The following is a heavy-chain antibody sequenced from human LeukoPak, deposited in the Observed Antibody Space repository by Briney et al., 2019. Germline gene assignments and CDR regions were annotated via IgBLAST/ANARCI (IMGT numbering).Heavy chain of an antibody. V-gene: IGHV3-23*01. CDR3: AKGRRAFGDSPDY. J-gene: IGHJ4*02. Sequence: GGSLRLSCAASGFTFSSYAMSWVRQAPGKGLEWVSAISGSGGSTYYADSVKGRFTISRDNSKNTLYLQMNSLRAEDTAVYCCAKGRRAFGDSPDYWGQGTLVTVSS. CDR2: ISGSGGST. CDR1: GFTFSSYA. D-gene: IGHD4-17*01.